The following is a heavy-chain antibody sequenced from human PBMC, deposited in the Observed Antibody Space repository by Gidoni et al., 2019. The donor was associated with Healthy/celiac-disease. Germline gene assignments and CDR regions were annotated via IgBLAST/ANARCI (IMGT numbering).Heavy chain of an antibody. J-gene: IGHJ6*02. D-gene: IGHD6-13*01. CDR2: IYYSGST. Sequence: QLQLQESGPGLVKPSETLSLTCTVSGGSISSSSYYWGWIRQPPGKGLEWIGSIYYSGSTYYNPSLKSRVTISVDTSKNQFSLKLSSVTAADTAVYYCARDDSGSSWSGMDVWGQGTTVTVSS. CDR1: GGSISSSSYY. V-gene: IGHV4-39*07. CDR3: ARDDSGSSWSGMDV.